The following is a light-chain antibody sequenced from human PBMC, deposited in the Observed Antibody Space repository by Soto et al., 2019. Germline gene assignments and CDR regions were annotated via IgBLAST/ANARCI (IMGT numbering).Light chain of an antibody. V-gene: IGKV3-11*01. Sequence: ESVLTQSPATLSLSPGESATLSWRASRSVSRYLAWYQQKHGQAPRLLXYDASNRPTDIPARFSGSGSGTDFTLTISSLEKEDGAVYYGQQRSNWTLTFGQGTRLEIK. CDR2: DAS. CDR3: QQRSNWTLT. J-gene: IGKJ5*01. CDR1: RSVSRY.